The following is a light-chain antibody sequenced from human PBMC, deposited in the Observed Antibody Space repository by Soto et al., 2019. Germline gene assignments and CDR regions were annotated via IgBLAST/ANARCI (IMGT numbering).Light chain of an antibody. Sequence: QSVLTQPPSASGTPGPRGTISCSGSSSNIGSDTVKWYQQLPGTAPKRLIYTNHQRPSVVPDRFSGSKSGTSASLAISGLQSEDEADYYCAAWDDSLNGPVFGGGTKLTVL. CDR1: SSNIGSDT. CDR3: AAWDDSLNGPV. J-gene: IGLJ2*01. V-gene: IGLV1-44*01. CDR2: TNH.